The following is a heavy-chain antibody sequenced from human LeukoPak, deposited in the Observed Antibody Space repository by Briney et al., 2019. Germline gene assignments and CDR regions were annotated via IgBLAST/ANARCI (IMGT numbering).Heavy chain of an antibody. CDR1: GGSISSYY. V-gene: IGHV4-59*08. J-gene: IGHJ3*02. CDR3: ARGPYAFDI. CDR2: IYYSGST. Sequence: SETLALTCTVSGGSISSYYWSWIRQPPGKGLEWIGHIYYSGSTNYNPSLKSRVTISVDTSKNQISLRLSSVTAADTAVYYCARGPYAFDIWGQGTMVTVFS.